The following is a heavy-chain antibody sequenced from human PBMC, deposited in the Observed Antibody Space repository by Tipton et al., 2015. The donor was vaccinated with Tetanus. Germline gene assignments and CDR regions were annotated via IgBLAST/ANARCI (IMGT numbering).Heavy chain of an antibody. J-gene: IGHJ3*02. Sequence: LRLSCTVSGGSISSYYWTWIRQPPGRGLEWIGYVHYSGSTNYSPSFRSRVTLSVDTSKNQFSLKLSSVTAADTAVYYCARIGWLQQNKPAFDIWGQGTVVTVSS. CDR1: GGSISSYY. V-gene: IGHV4-59*01. CDR3: ARIGWLQQNKPAFDI. D-gene: IGHD6-19*01. CDR2: VHYSGST.